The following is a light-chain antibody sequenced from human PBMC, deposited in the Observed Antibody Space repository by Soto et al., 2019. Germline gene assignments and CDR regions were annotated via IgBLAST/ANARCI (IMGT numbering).Light chain of an antibody. CDR1: QVIGSRY. CDR2: GTS. Sequence: EIVMTQSPGTLSLSPGERATISCRASQVIGSRYLAWYHQKSGQAPRLLIYGTSGRATGIPDRFSGSGSGTDFTLTISRLESEDFGVYYCQQFGSSIPHTFGQGTKLEI. V-gene: IGKV3-20*01. J-gene: IGKJ2*01. CDR3: QQFGSSIPHT.